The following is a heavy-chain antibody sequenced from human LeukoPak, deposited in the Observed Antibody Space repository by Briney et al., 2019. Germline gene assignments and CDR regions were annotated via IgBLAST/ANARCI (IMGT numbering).Heavy chain of an antibody. Sequence: GGSLRLSCAASGFTFSSYGMSWVRQAPGKGLEWVSAISGSGGSTYYADSVKGRFTISRDNSKNTLYLQMNSLRAEDTAVYYCAKAGIWFGELFGLFDYWGQGTLVTVSS. CDR1: GFTFSSYG. CDR2: ISGSGGST. V-gene: IGHV3-23*01. J-gene: IGHJ4*02. CDR3: AKAGIWFGELFGLFDY. D-gene: IGHD3-10*01.